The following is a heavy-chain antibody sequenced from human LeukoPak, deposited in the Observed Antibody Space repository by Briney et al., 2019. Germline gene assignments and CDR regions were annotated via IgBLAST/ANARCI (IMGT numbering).Heavy chain of an antibody. J-gene: IGHJ5*02. CDR2: ISRSGSTI. D-gene: IGHD4-23*01. CDR1: GFTFSDYY. V-gene: IGHV3-11*01. Sequence: GGSLRLSCAVSGFTFSDYYMSWIRQAPGKGLEWVSYISRSGSTIDYADSVKDRLTISRDNAKNSLYLQMNSLRAEDTAVYYCAREVRRTLYGGWFDPWGQGTLVTVSS. CDR3: AREVRRTLYGGWFDP.